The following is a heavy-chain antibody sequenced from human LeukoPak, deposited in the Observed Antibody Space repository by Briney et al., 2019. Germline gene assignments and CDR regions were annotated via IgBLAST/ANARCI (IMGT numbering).Heavy chain of an antibody. Sequence: ASVKVSCKASGYTFTHYYMHWVRQAPGQGLEWMGWMSANSGGTNYARRFQGRVTMTRDTSISTAYLDLSSLTSDDTAVYYCVTSSEYRTSWGAFDIWGQGTMVTVSS. CDR2: MSANSGGT. D-gene: IGHD6-6*01. V-gene: IGHV1-2*02. CDR1: GYTFTHYY. J-gene: IGHJ3*02. CDR3: VTSSEYRTSWGAFDI.